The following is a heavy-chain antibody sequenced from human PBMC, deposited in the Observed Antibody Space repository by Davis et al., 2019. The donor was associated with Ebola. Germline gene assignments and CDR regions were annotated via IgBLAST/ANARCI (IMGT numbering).Heavy chain of an antibody. D-gene: IGHD2/OR15-2a*01. CDR2: MFTNADK. Sequence: SGPTLVKPTETLTLTCTVSGFSLSDDRTGVSWIRQSPGKALEWLAHMFTNADKSYSTSLRSRLTISRDTSKSQVFLTMTNMDPEDTATYYRARKAIGHWYFDVWGRGTVVTVSS. J-gene: IGHJ2*01. CDR1: GFSLSDDRTG. CDR3: ARKAIGHWYFDV. V-gene: IGHV2-26*01.